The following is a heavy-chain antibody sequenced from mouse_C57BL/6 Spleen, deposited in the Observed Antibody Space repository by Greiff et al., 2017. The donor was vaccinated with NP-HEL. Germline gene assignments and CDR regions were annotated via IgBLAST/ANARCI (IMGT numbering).Heavy chain of an antibody. V-gene: IGHV1-55*01. CDR3: ASWDLITTVVAPTGSLFDY. J-gene: IGHJ2*01. Sequence: QVQLKQPGAELVKPGASVKMSCKASGYTFTSYWITWVKQRPGQGLEWIGDIYPGSGSTNYNEKFKSKATLTVDTSSSTAYMQLSSLTSEDSAVYYCASWDLITTVVAPTGSLFDYWGQGTTLTVSS. D-gene: IGHD1-1*01. CDR2: IYPGSGST. CDR1: GYTFTSYW.